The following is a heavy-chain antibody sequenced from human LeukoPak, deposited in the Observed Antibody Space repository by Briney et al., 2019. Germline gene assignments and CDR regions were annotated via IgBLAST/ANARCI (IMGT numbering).Heavy chain of an antibody. J-gene: IGHJ4*02. CDR3: ARGLRSDS. V-gene: IGHV3-7*01. CDR2: IQQDGSDK. CDR1: GFTFNNYW. Sequence: PGGSLRLSCITSGFTFNNYWMTWVRQAPGKGLEWVASIQQDGSDKYYVDSVKGRFAISRDNAENSLYLQMNSLRAEDTAMYYCARGLRSDSWGQGTLVTVSS.